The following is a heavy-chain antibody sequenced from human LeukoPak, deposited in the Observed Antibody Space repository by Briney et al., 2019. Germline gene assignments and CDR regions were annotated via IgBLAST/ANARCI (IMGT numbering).Heavy chain of an antibody. V-gene: IGHV3-66*01. J-gene: IGHJ3*02. CDR2: IYSGGST. Sequence: PGGSLGLSCAASGFTVSSNYMSWVRQAPGKGLEWVSVIYSGGSTYYADSVKGRFTISRDNSKNTLYLQMNSLRAEDTAVYYCARDLDYYDSSGYLDAFDIWGQGTMVTVSS. D-gene: IGHD3-22*01. CDR1: GFTVSSNY. CDR3: ARDLDYYDSSGYLDAFDI.